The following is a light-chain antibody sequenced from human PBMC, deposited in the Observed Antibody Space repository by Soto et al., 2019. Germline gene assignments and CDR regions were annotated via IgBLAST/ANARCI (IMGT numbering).Light chain of an antibody. CDR3: GSYTICDTPSF. V-gene: IGLV2-14*03. Sequence: QSALTQPASESGSPGQPITISCTGTSSDVGGYNHVSWYQQHPGKAPKLMIYDVNIRPSGISARSSGSKSGNTASLAITGLQPEYKAAYYCGSYTICDTPSFFATGTNVTV. CDR1: SSDVGGYNH. CDR2: DVN. J-gene: IGLJ1*01.